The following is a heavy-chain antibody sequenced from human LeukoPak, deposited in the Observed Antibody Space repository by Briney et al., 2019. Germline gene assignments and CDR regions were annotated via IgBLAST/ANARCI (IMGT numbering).Heavy chain of an antibody. V-gene: IGHV3-74*01. D-gene: IGHD2-15*01. CDR2: INSDGSTA. Sequence: GGSLRLSCAASGFTFSSYWMHWVRQAPGKGLVWVSRINSDGSTANYADSVKGRFTISRDNAENTMYLQMNSLRVEDTAVYYCTRRVSATRWFDPWGQGTLVTVSS. CDR1: GFTFSSYW. J-gene: IGHJ5*02. CDR3: TRRVSATRWFDP.